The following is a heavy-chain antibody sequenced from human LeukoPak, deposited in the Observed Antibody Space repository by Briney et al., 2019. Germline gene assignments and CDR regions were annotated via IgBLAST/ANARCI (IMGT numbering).Heavy chain of an antibody. CDR1: GGSISSSSYY. V-gene: IGHV4-39*01. D-gene: IGHD5-24*01. J-gene: IGHJ4*02. CDR3: ARLCGDGYMDY. CDR2: IYYSGST. Sequence: PSETLSLTCTVSGGSISSSSYYWGWIRQPPGEGLEWIGSIYYSGSTYYNPSLKSRVTISVDTSKNQFSLKLSSVTAADTAVYYCARLCGDGYMDYWGQGTLVTVSS.